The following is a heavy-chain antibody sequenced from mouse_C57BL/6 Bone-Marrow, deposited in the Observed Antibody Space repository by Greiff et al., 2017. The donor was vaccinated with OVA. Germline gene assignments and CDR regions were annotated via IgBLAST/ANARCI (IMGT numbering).Heavy chain of an antibody. Sequence: EVQLVESGPGLVKPSQSLSLTCSVTGYSITSGYYWNWIRQFPGNKLEWMGYISYDGSNNYNPSLKNRISITRDTSKNQFFLKLNSVTTEDTATYYCARVHYYGSPYYFDYWGQGTTLTVSS. V-gene: IGHV3-6*01. CDR2: ISYDGSN. CDR1: GYSITSGYY. J-gene: IGHJ2*01. CDR3: ARVHYYGSPYYFDY. D-gene: IGHD1-1*01.